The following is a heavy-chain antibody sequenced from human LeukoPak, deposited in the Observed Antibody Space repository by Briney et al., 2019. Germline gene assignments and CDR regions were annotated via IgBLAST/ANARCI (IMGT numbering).Heavy chain of an antibody. D-gene: IGHD3-10*01. CDR3: ARDLTLLWFGGDYYGMDV. J-gene: IGHJ6*02. CDR1: GFTFSSYA. CDR2: ISYDGSNK. V-gene: IGHV3-30*04. Sequence: GRSLRLSCAASGFTFSSYAMHWVRQAPGKGLEWVAVISYDGSNKSYADSVQGRFTISRDKSQNTLYLQMNSLRAEDTAVYHCARDLTLLWFGGDYYGMDVWGQGTTVTVSS.